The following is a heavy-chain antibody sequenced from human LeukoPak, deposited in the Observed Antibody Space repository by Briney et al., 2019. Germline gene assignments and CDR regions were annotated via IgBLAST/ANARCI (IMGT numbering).Heavy chain of an antibody. J-gene: IGHJ4*02. D-gene: IGHD3-9*01. CDR1: GFTFDDYT. V-gene: IGHV3-43*01. Sequence: GGSLRLSCAASGFTFDDYTMHWVRQAPGKGLEWVSLISWDGGSTYYADSVKGPFTISRDNSKNSLYLQMNSLRTEDTALYYCAKNGELRYFDWHTIYFDYWGQGTLVTVSS. CDR3: AKNGELRYFDWHTIYFDY. CDR2: ISWDGGST.